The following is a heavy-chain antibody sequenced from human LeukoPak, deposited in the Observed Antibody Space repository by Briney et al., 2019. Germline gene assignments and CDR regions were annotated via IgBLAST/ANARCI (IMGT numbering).Heavy chain of an antibody. CDR2: IYYSGSI. D-gene: IGHD3-22*01. CDR3: ARERSYDSSGLYDY. Sequence: SETLSLTCTVSGGSISSYYWSWIRQPPGKGLEWIGYIYYSGSINYNPSLKSRVTMSVDTSKNQFSLKLSSVTAADTAVYYCARERSYDSSGLYDYWGQGTLVTVSS. CDR1: GGSISSYY. J-gene: IGHJ4*02. V-gene: IGHV4-59*01.